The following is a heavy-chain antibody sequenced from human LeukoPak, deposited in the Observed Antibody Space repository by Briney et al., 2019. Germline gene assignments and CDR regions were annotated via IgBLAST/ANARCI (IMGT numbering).Heavy chain of an antibody. D-gene: IGHD1-26*01. J-gene: IGHJ1*01. CDR2: INAGNGNT. Sequence: ASVKVSCKASGYTFTSCAMHWVRQAPGQRLEWMGWINAGNGNTKYSQKFQGRVTITRDTSASTAYMELSSLRSEDTAVYYCASPDKMGVGATQDWVYFQHWGQGTLVTVSS. V-gene: IGHV1-3*01. CDR3: ASPDKMGVGATQDWVYFQH. CDR1: GYTFTSCA.